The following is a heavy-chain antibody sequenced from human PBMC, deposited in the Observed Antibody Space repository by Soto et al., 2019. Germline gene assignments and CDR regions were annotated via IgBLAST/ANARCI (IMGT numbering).Heavy chain of an antibody. J-gene: IGHJ3*01. V-gene: IGHV3-49*04. CDR2: IRSKGSGGTS. CDR1: GFTFGDYA. Sequence: PGGSLRLSCTASGFTFGDYAMSWVRQAPGKGLEWVGFIRSKGSGGTSEYAASVKGRFTFSRDDSKSIAYLQMNSLKIEDTAVYYCTRYQPITPWGQGTMVTVSS. D-gene: IGHD2-15*01. CDR3: TRYQPITP.